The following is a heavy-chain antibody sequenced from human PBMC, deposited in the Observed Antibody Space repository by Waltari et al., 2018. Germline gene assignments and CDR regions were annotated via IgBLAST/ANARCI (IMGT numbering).Heavy chain of an antibody. J-gene: IGHJ4*02. Sequence: QVQLQESGPGLVKPSETLSLTCTVSGGSISSYYLSWIRQTPGKGLEGIGYIYYSGSTNYNPSLKSRVTISVDTSKNQFSLKLSSVTAADTAVYYCASLSGGYFDYWGQGTLVTVSS. V-gene: IGHV4-59*01. CDR3: ASLSGGYFDY. CDR1: GGSISSYY. CDR2: IYYSGST.